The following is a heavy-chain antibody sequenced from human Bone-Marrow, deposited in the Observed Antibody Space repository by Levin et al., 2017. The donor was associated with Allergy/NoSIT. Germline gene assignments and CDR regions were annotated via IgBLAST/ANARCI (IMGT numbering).Heavy chain of an antibody. CDR1: GGSMNTYY. D-gene: IGHD6-13*01. J-gene: IGHJ6*02. Sequence: KTGGSLRLSCTVSGGSMNTYYWSWIRHSPEKGLEWIAQIYYTGTTEYNPSLRSRLSVSVDTSRNQFSLQLTSVSAADMAVYYCARNSRNHYFYGLDVWGQGTTVIVSS. CDR2: IYYTGTT. CDR3: ARNSRNHYFYGLDV. V-gene: IGHV4-59*01.